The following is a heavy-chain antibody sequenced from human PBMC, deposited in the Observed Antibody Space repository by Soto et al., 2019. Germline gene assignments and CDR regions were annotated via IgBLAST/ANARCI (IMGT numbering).Heavy chain of an antibody. J-gene: IGHJ5*02. CDR1: GGSLSSYY. D-gene: IGHD3-16*01. CDR3: AKDLPGGQAQPFGIGGWFDP. CDR2: VYFSGDA. Sequence: SETLSLTCTVSGGSLSSYYWTWIRQSPGKGLEWIGYVYFSGDATYNPSLQSRITISLDTSNNQFSLKMTSVTAEDTAVYYCAKDLPGGQAQPFGIGGWFDPWGQGTLVTVSS. V-gene: IGHV4-59*12.